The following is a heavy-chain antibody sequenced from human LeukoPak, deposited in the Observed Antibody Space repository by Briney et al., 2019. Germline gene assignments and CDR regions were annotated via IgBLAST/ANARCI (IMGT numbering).Heavy chain of an antibody. D-gene: IGHD4-17*01. V-gene: IGHV3-30*02. CDR1: GFTFSSYA. CDR2: IRYDGSNK. CDR3: AKEITVTPNY. Sequence: SGGSLRLSCAASGFTFSSYAMHWVRQAPGKGLEWVAFIRYDGSNKYYADSVKGRFTISRDNSKNTLYLQMNSLRAEDTAVYYCAKEITVTPNYWGQGTLVTVSS. J-gene: IGHJ4*02.